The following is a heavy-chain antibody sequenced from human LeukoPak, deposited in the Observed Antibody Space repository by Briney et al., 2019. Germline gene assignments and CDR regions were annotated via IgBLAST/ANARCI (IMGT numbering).Heavy chain of an antibody. CDR3: AKDSNTGGYSFGS. J-gene: IGHJ4*02. V-gene: IGHV3-43*01. Sequence: GGSLRLSCAASGFTFHHYSMHWVRQPPGKGLEWVSLISWDGDITYYADSVRGRFTISRDNSKKSLSLEMNSLRTEDTALYYCAKDSNTGGYSFGSWGQGTLVTVTS. D-gene: IGHD5-12*01. CDR1: GFTFHHYS. CDR2: ISWDGDIT.